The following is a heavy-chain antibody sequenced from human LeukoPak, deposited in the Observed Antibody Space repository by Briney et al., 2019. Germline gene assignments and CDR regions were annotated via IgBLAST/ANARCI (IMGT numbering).Heavy chain of an antibody. V-gene: IGHV4-59*01. D-gene: IGHD3-22*01. CDR1: GGSIGKYY. CDR2: IYYSGST. Sequence: SETLYLTCNISGGSIGKYYWSWIRQSPGEGLEWIGNIYYSGSTNYNPSLESRVTISVDTSKNEFSLKMSSVTTADTAVYYCARSDSGGYYNEYWGQGALVTVSA. J-gene: IGHJ4*02. CDR3: ARSDSGGYYNEY.